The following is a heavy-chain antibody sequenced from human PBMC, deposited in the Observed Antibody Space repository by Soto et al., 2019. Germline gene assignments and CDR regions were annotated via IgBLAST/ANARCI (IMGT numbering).Heavy chain of an antibody. J-gene: IGHJ1*01. CDR3: ARGRNYYESSGYYAEYFQH. CDR1: GYTFTSYG. CDR2: ISAYNGNT. Sequence: ASVKVSCKASGYTFTSYGISWVRQAPGQGLEWMGWISAYNGNTNYAQKLQGRVTMTTDTSTSTAYMELRSLRSDDTAVYYCARGRNYYESSGYYAEYFQHWGQGTLVTVSS. V-gene: IGHV1-18*01. D-gene: IGHD3-22*01.